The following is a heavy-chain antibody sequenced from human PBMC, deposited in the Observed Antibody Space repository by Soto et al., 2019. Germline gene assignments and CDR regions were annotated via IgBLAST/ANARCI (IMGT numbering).Heavy chain of an antibody. CDR2: INPSGGST. Sequence: ASVKFSCKASGYTLTSYYMHWVRQAPGQGLEWMGIINPSGGSTSYAQKFQGRVTMTRDTSTSTVYMELSSLRSEDTAVYYCARALHIAVAGSGDNWFDPWGQGTLVTVSS. CDR1: GYTLTSYY. J-gene: IGHJ5*02. V-gene: IGHV1-46*03. CDR3: ARALHIAVAGSGDNWFDP. D-gene: IGHD6-19*01.